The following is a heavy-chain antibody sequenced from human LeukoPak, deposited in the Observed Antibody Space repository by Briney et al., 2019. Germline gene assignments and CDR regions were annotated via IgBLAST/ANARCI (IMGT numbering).Heavy chain of an antibody. Sequence: PGESLQISCQGSGSRFTSYWIGWVRQMPGKGLEWMGIIYPGDSDTRYSPSFQGQVTISADKSISTAYLQWSSLKASDTAMYYCARHFSGGKSFNWFDPWGQGTLVTVSS. CDR3: ARHFSGGKSFNWFDP. CDR1: GSRFTSYW. J-gene: IGHJ5*02. D-gene: IGHD2-15*01. CDR2: IYPGDSDT. V-gene: IGHV5-51*01.